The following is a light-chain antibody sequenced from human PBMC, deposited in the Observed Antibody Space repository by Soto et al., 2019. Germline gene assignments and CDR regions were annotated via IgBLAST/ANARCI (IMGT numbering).Light chain of an antibody. CDR2: GAS. J-gene: IGKJ1*01. Sequence: EIVLTQSPGTLSLSPGERATLSCRASQSVSSSYLAWYQQKPGQAPRLLVYGASSRATGIPDRFSGSGSGTDFTLTISRREPEDFAVYYCQQYGSSRWTFGQGTKGDIK. CDR3: QQYGSSRWT. V-gene: IGKV3-20*01. CDR1: QSVSSSY.